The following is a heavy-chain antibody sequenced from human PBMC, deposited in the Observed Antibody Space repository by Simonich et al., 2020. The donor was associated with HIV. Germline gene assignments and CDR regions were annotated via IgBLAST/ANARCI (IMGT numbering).Heavy chain of an antibody. D-gene: IGHD3-16*01. Sequence: QVQLVESGGGVVQPGRSLRLSCAASGFTFSSYAMHWVRQAPGKGLERVAVLSYDGSNKYYADSVKGRFTIYRDNSKNTLYLQMNSLRAEDTAVYYCASGGSISSVWADDYWGQGTLVTVSS. J-gene: IGHJ4*02. CDR3: ASGGSISSVWADDY. CDR1: GFTFSSYA. V-gene: IGHV3-30*07. CDR2: LSYDGSNK.